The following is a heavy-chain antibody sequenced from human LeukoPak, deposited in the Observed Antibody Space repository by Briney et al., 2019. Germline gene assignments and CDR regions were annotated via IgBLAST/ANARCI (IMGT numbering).Heavy chain of an antibody. CDR1: GFTFSSYA. CDR2: ISYDGSNK. J-gene: IGHJ4*02. Sequence: GGSLRLSCAASGFTFSSYAMHWVRQAPGKGLEWVAVISYDGSNKYYADSVKGRFTISRDNAKNSLYLQMNSLRVEDTAVYYCARVPNYDFWSGYSFDYWGQGTLVTVSS. V-gene: IGHV3-30-3*01. D-gene: IGHD3-3*01. CDR3: ARVPNYDFWSGYSFDY.